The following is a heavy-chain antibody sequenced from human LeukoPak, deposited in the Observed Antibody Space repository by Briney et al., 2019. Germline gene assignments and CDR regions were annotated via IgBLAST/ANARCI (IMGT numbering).Heavy chain of an antibody. J-gene: IGHJ5*02. Sequence: PGRSLRLSCAASGFTFSSYAMHWVRQAPGKGLEWVAVISYDGSNKYYADSVKGRFTISRDNSKNTLYLQMNSLRAEDTAVYYCARVDSPWFGELLNWFDPWGQGTLATVSS. CDR2: ISYDGSNK. CDR3: ARVDSPWFGELLNWFDP. D-gene: IGHD3-10*01. V-gene: IGHV3-30*04. CDR1: GFTFSSYA.